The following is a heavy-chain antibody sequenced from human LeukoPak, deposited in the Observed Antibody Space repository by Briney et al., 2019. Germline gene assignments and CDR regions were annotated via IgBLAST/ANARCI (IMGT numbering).Heavy chain of an antibody. CDR1: GYSISSGYY. D-gene: IGHD3-3*01. J-gene: IGHJ4*02. V-gene: IGHV4-38-2*01. Sequence: PSETLSLTCAVSGYSISSGYYWGWIRQPPGKGLEWIGSIYHSGSTYYNPSLKSRVTISADTSKNQFSLKLSSVTAADTAVYYCARTYYDFWSGYFDYWGQGTLVTVSS. CDR3: ARTYYDFWSGYFDY. CDR2: IYHSGST.